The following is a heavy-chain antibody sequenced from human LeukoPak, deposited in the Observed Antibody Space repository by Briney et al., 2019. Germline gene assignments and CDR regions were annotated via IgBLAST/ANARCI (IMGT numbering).Heavy chain of an antibody. V-gene: IGHV3-23*01. D-gene: IGHD3-22*01. CDR3: AKRGVVIRVILVGFHKEAYYFDS. Sequence: PGGSLRLSCAVSGITLSNYGMSWVRQAPGKGLEWVAGISGSGGRTNYADAVKGRFTISRDNAKNTLFLQMNRLRVEDTAVYFCAKRGVVIRVILVGFHKEAYYFDSWGQGALVTVSS. CDR2: ISGSGGRT. CDR1: GITLSNYG. J-gene: IGHJ4*02.